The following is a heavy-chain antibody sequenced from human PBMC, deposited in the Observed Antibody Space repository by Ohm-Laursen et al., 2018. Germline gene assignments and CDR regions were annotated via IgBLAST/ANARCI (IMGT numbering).Heavy chain of an antibody. CDR2: INPNSGDT. V-gene: IGHV1-2*02. Sequence: EASVKVSCKASGYTFTGYYLHWVRQAPGQGLEWMGWINPNSGDTNYAQKFQGRVTMTRDTSISTAYMELSRLRSDDTAVYYCARDLHSSGWYYYYYGMDVWGQGTTVTVSS. CDR1: GYTFTGYY. D-gene: IGHD6-19*01. J-gene: IGHJ6*02. CDR3: ARDLHSSGWYYYYYGMDV.